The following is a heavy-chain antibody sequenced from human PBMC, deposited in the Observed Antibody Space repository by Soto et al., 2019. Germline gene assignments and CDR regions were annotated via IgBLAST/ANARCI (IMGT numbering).Heavy chain of an antibody. Sequence: QLQLQESGPGLVKPSETLSVTCTVSGGSISSTSYYWVWIRQPPGKGLEWIGTFYYSGSTYYNPSLKSRVTISVDTSENQFSLKLSSVTAADTAVYYCARQVVDGTVAGSGSFDYWGQGTLVTVS. CDR2: FYYSGST. CDR3: ARQVVDGTVAGSGSFDY. D-gene: IGHD3-10*01. CDR1: GGSISSTSYY. V-gene: IGHV4-39*01. J-gene: IGHJ4*02.